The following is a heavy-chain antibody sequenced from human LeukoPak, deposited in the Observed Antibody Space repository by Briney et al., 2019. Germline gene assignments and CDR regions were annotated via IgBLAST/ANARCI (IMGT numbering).Heavy chain of an antibody. J-gene: IGHJ4*02. D-gene: IGHD6-19*01. CDR2: ISGSGGST. CDR3: ANFHWQWLGGSADY. Sequence: GGSLRLSCAASGFTFSSYAMSWVRQAPGKGLEWVSAISGSGGSTYYADSVKGRFTISRDNSKNTLYLQMNSLRAEDTAVYYCANFHWQWLGGSADYWGQGTLVTVSS. CDR1: GFTFSSYA. V-gene: IGHV3-23*01.